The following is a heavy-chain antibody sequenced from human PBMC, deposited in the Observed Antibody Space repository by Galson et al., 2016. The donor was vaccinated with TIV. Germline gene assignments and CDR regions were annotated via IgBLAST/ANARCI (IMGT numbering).Heavy chain of an antibody. D-gene: IGHD2-15*01. CDR1: GYTFNNYD. J-gene: IGHJ4*02. V-gene: IGHV1-8*01. CDR3: ARARRGYCSGGSCLPGY. Sequence: SVKVSCKASGYTFNNYDISWVRQATGQGLEWMGWMNPNSGNAGYAQKFQGRVTMTSNTSVNTAYVEVRSLGFEDTAVYYCARARRGYCSGGSCLPGYWGQGTLVTVSS. CDR2: MNPNSGNA.